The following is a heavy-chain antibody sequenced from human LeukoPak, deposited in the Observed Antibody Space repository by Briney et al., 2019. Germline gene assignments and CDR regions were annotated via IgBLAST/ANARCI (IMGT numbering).Heavy chain of an antibody. J-gene: IGHJ6*02. D-gene: IGHD6-6*01. Sequence: SETLSLTCAVYGGSFSGYYWSWIRQPPGKGLEWIGEINRSGSTNYNPSLKSRVTISVDTSKNQFSLKLSSVTAADTAVYYCARGRIAARVYYYYYYGMDVWGQGTTVTVSS. V-gene: IGHV4-34*01. CDR3: ARGRIAARVYYYYYYGMDV. CDR2: INRSGST. CDR1: GGSFSGYY.